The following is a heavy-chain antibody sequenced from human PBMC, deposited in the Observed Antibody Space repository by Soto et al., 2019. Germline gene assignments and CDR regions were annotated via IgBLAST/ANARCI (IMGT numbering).Heavy chain of an antibody. D-gene: IGHD6-25*01. V-gene: IGHV1-18*04. J-gene: IGHJ4*02. Sequence: QVQLVPSGAEVKKPGASVKVSCKASGYTFTSYGISWVRQAPGHGREWMGWISAYNGNTNYAQKLQGRVTMTADTSTSTAYMELRSLRSDDTAVYYCARSIAAGPKMTYYFDYWGQGTMVTVSS. CDR1: GYTFTSYG. CDR2: ISAYNGNT. CDR3: ARSIAAGPKMTYYFDY.